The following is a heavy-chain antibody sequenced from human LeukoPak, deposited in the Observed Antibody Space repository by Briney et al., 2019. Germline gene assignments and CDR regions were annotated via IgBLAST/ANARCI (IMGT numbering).Heavy chain of an antibody. J-gene: IGHJ6*02. Sequence: VISYDGSNKYYADSVKGRFTISRDNSKNTLYLQMNSLRAEDTAVYYCARVGDGDYYYYGMDVWGQGTTVTVSS. D-gene: IGHD3-16*01. V-gene: IGHV3-30-3*01. CDR3: ARVGDGDYYYYGMDV. CDR2: ISYDGSNK.